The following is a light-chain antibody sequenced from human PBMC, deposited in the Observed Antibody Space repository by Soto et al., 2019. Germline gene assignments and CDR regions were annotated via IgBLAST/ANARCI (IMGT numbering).Light chain of an antibody. J-gene: IGKJ1*01. V-gene: IGKV3-15*01. CDR3: QQYETFSGT. Sequence: EIRMTQSPAILSVSPGESATLSCRASQSVSSHVVWYQQKPGQAPRLLISDSSTTGFPARFSGSGSGTEFTLTISSLQSDDSAIYYCQQYETFSGTFGPGTKVEI. CDR2: DSS. CDR1: QSVSSH.